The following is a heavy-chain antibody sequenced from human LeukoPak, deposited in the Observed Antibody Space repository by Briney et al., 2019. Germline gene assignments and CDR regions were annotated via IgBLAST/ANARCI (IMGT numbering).Heavy chain of an antibody. CDR2: MNPNSGNT. V-gene: IGHV1-8*01. CDR1: GYTFTSYD. CDR3: ARAVGDSSSWVYYFDY. Sequence: ASVKVSCKASGYTFTSYDNNWVRQATGQGLEWMGWMNPNSGNTGYAQKFQGRVTMTRNTSISTAYMELSSLRSEDTAVYYCARAVGDSSSWVYYFDYWGQGTLVTVSS. J-gene: IGHJ4*02. D-gene: IGHD6-13*01.